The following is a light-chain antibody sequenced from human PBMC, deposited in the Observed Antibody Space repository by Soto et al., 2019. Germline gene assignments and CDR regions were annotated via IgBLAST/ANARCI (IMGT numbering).Light chain of an antibody. Sequence: EIVMSQSPATLSVSPGERATRSCRASQSVSSNLGWYQQKPGQAPRLLIYGASTRATGIPARFSGSGSGTEFTLTISSLQSEDFAVYYCQQYNNWRLITFGQGTRLEIK. CDR3: QQYNNWRLIT. CDR2: GAS. V-gene: IGKV3-15*01. CDR1: QSVSSN. J-gene: IGKJ5*01.